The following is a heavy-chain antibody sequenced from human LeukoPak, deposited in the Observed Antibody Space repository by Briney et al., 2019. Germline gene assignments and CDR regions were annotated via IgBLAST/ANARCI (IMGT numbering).Heavy chain of an antibody. CDR2: ISGSGGAT. Sequence: GGSLRLSCAASGFTFSTYAMHWVRQPPGKGLEWVSAISGSGGATYHADANSVKGRFIISRDNSKNTLYLQINSLRVEDTAVYYCAKDGYNYDSSGHFDYWGQGTLVTVSS. J-gene: IGHJ4*02. V-gene: IGHV3-23*01. D-gene: IGHD3-22*01. CDR1: GFTFSTYA. CDR3: AKDGYNYDSSGHFDY.